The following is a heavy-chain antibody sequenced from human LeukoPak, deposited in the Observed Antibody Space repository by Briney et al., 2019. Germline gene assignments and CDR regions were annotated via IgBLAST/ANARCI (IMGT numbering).Heavy chain of an antibody. Sequence: QPGGSLRLSCAASGFTFSSYAMSWVRQAPGKGLEWVSVISGSGVNTYYADSVKGRFTISRGNSKTTLYLQMNSLRAEDTAVYYCVKHSAPVLAAARFDYWGQGTLVTVSS. CDR3: VKHSAPVLAAARFDY. D-gene: IGHD2-2*01. CDR1: GFTFSSYA. V-gene: IGHV3-23*01. J-gene: IGHJ4*02. CDR2: ISGSGVNT.